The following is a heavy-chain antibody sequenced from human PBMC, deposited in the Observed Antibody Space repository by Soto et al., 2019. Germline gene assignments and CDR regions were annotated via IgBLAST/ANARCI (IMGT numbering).Heavy chain of an antibody. CDR2: IYYSGSA. Sequence: QVQLQESGPGLVKPLQTLSLTCTVSGDSISSGGYYWSWIRQHPGEGLEWIGYIYYSGSAYYNPSVESRITISLDTSENQFSLKLSSVTAADTAVYYCARAHCGGNSRRYFYYYGLDVWGQGTTVTVSS. J-gene: IGHJ6*02. V-gene: IGHV4-31*03. D-gene: IGHD2-21*02. CDR3: ARAHCGGNSRRYFYYYGLDV. CDR1: GDSISSGGYY.